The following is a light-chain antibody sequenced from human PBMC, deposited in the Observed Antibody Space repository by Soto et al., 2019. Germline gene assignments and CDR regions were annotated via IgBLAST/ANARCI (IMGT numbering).Light chain of an antibody. CDR1: QSVSRN. CDR2: DAS. Sequence: EIVMTQSPATLSVSPGERATLSCRASQSVSRNLAWYQQKPGQAPRLLMYDASTRAAGVPARFSGSGFSGSGSGTEFTLTISSLQSEDFAVYYCQHYKNWPFTFGPGTKVDIK. CDR3: QHYKNWPFT. J-gene: IGKJ3*01. V-gene: IGKV3-15*01.